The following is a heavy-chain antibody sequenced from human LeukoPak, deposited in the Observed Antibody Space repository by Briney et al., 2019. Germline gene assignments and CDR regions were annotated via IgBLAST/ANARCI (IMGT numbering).Heavy chain of an antibody. D-gene: IGHD1-26*01. CDR3: ASVVGAGYFDL. J-gene: IGHJ2*01. CDR1: GFTFSSYG. Sequence: GGSLRLSCAASGFTFSSYGMSWVRQAPGKGLEWVANINEDGSGKYYVDSVKGRFTISRDNAKNSRYLQMNSLRAEGAAVYYCASVVGAGYFDLWGRGTLVTVSS. CDR2: INEDGSGK. V-gene: IGHV3-7*01.